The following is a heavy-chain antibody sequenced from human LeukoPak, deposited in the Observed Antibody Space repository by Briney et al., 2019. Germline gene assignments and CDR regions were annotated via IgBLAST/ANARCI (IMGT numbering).Heavy chain of an antibody. CDR1: GFTFSSYG. Sequence: GGSLRLSCAASGFTFSSYGMHWVRQAPGKGLEWVAVISYDGSNKYYADSVKGRFTISRDNSKNTLYLQMNSLRAEDTAVYYCARGRDSSSAGSTFVRWGQGTLVTVSS. V-gene: IGHV3-30*19. CDR3: ARGRDSSSAGSTFVR. CDR2: ISYDGSNK. J-gene: IGHJ4*02. D-gene: IGHD6-6*01.